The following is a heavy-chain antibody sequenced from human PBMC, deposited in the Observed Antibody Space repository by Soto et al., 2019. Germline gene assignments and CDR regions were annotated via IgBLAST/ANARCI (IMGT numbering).Heavy chain of an antibody. CDR1: GYSFTRQW. D-gene: IGHD1-26*01. J-gene: IGHJ5*02. CDR2: IYPGDSDT. Sequence: ISVEGSGYSFTRQWIGCVLQMPGKGLEWLGIIYPGDSDTRYSPSFQGQVTFSADKSISTAYLQWSSLKASDTAMYYCVRVGLVGPTSLSNAWFDPWGQGTLVTVSS. CDR3: VRVGLVGPTSLSNAWFDP. V-gene: IGHV5-51*01.